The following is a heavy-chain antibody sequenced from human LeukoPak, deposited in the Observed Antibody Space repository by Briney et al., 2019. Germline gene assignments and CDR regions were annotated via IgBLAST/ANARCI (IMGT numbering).Heavy chain of an antibody. CDR1: GGSISSGGYY. CDR2: IYYSGST. V-gene: IGHV4-31*03. Sequence: SETLSLTCTVSGGSISSGGYYWSWMRQHPGKGLEWIGYIYYSGSTYYNPSLKSRVTISVDTSKNQFSLKLSSVTAADTAVYYCARGNYYYYGMDVWGQGTTVTVSS. J-gene: IGHJ6*02. CDR3: ARGNYYYYGMDV.